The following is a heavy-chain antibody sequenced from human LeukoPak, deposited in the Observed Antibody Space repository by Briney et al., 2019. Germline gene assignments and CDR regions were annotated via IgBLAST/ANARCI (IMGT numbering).Heavy chain of an antibody. V-gene: IGHV1-69*04. CDR2: IIPILGTS. CDR1: VATFSSYA. CDR3: ATYGAALDI. D-gene: IGHD4-17*01. J-gene: IGHJ3*02. Sequence: SVKVSCKASVATFSSYAISWVRQAPGQGLEWMGRIIPILGTSNYAQKFQGRVTITANKFTSTAYMEVTSLSSEDTAMYFCATYGAALDIWGEGTMVTVSS.